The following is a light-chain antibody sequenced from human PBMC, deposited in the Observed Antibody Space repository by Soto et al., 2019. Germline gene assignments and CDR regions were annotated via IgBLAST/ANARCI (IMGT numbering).Light chain of an antibody. Sequence: QPVLTQPPSVSGAPGQRVTISCTGSSSNIGSGYDVHWYQQLPGTAPKLLIYGNNNRPSGVPDRFSGSKSGTSASLAITGLLADDEADYYCQSYDSSLSGPMFGGGTKLTVL. CDR3: QSYDSSLSGPM. J-gene: IGLJ3*02. CDR1: SSNIGSGYD. CDR2: GNN. V-gene: IGLV1-40*01.